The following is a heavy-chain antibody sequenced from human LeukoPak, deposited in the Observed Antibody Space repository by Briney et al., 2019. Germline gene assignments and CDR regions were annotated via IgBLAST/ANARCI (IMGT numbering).Heavy chain of an antibody. CDR1: GFTFSSYG. CDR2: IRYDGSNK. J-gene: IGHJ4*02. D-gene: IGHD6-6*01. CDR3: AKDVSLAAGPDY. V-gene: IGHV3-30*02. Sequence: GGSLRLSCAASGFTFSSYGMHWVRQAPGKGLEWVAFIRYDGSNKYYADSAKGRFTISRDNSKNTLYLQMNSLRAEDTAVYYCAKDVSLAAGPDYWGQGTLVTVSS.